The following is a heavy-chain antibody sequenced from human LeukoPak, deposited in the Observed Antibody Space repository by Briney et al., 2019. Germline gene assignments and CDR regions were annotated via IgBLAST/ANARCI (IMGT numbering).Heavy chain of an antibody. CDR1: GGSFSGYY. J-gene: IGHJ4*02. V-gene: IGHV4-34*01. CDR3: ARHRGGIAAAVDY. CDR2: INHFGRT. D-gene: IGHD6-13*01. Sequence: SETLSLTCAVYGGSFSGYYWNWIRQPLGKGLEWIGEINHFGRTKYNPSLKSRVTISGDTSKNQFSLKLSSVTAADTAVYYCARHRGGIAAAVDYWGQGTLVTVSS.